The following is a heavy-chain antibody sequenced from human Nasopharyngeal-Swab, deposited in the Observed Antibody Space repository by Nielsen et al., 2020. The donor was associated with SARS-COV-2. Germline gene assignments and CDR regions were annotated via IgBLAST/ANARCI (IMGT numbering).Heavy chain of an antibody. Sequence: GESLPISCAASGFTFSNYVMSWVPPAPGKGLECVSAISGSGTDTYYADSVRGRFTISRDNSKNTLYLQMNSLGADDTAVYPCARGSRAGYTYIDSWGQGTLVTVSS. D-gene: IGHD3-16*01. J-gene: IGHJ4*02. CDR1: GFTFSNYV. CDR2: ISGSGTDT. V-gene: IGHV3-23*01. CDR3: ARGSRAGYTYIDS.